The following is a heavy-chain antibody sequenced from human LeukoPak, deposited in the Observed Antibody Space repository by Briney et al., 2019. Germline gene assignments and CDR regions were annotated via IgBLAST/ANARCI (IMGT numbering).Heavy chain of an antibody. CDR2: IWYDGSNK. J-gene: IGHJ5*02. V-gene: IGHV3-33*06. CDR1: GFTFSSYG. CDR3: AKSSRRWSGSDWFDP. Sequence: GGSLRLSCAASGFTFSSYGMHWVRQAPGKGLEWVAVIWYDGSNKYYADSVKGRFTISRDNSKNTLYLQMNSLRAEDTAVYYCAKSSRRWSGSDWFDPWGQGTLSPSPQ. D-gene: IGHD3-3*01.